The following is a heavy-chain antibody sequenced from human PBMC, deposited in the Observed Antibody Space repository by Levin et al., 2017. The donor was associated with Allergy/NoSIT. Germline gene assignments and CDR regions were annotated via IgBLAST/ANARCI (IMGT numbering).Heavy chain of an antibody. J-gene: IGHJ5*02. CDR2: ISGSGGST. D-gene: IGHD2-2*01. V-gene: IGHV3-23*01. CDR3: AKDCSSTSCYDT. Sequence: PGGSLRLSCAASGFTFSSYAMSWVRQAPGKGLEWVSAISGSGGSTNYADSVKGRFTISRDNSKNTLYLQMNSLRAEDTAVYYCAKDCSSTSCYDTWGQGTLVTVSS. CDR1: GFTFSSYA.